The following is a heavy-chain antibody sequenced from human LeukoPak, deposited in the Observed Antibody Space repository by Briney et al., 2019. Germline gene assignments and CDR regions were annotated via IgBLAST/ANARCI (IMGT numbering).Heavy chain of an antibody. D-gene: IGHD2-15*01. CDR2: ISGSTGRT. CDR1: GLTFKNYA. Sequence: QTGGSLRLSCAASGLTFKNYAMSWVRQAPGKGLEWVSVISGSTGRTYYADSVKGRFTISRDNSKNTLYLQMNNLRAEDTALYYCAKDLRYCSAGTCYSEYYFDYWGQGTLVTVSS. V-gene: IGHV3-23*01. J-gene: IGHJ4*02. CDR3: AKDLRYCSAGTCYSEYYFDY.